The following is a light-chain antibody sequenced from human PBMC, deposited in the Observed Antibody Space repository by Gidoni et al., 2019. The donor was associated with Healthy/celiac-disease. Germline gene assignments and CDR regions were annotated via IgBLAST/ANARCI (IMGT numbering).Light chain of an antibody. CDR3: QQRSNWPWT. CDR2: DAS. J-gene: IGKJ1*01. Sequence: EMVLTQSPATLSLSPGERATLSCRASQRVSSYLAWYQQKPGQAPRLLIYDASNRATGIPARFSGSGSWTDFTLTISSLEPEDFAVYYCQQRSNWPWTFGQGTKVEIK. V-gene: IGKV3-11*01. CDR1: QRVSSY.